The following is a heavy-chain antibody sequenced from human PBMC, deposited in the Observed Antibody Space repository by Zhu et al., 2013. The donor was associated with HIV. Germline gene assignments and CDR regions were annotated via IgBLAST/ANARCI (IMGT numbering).Heavy chain of an antibody. D-gene: IGHD2-15*01. V-gene: IGHV1-69*01. CDR1: GGALSSYA. J-gene: IGHJ3*02. CDR2: IIPIFGTT. Sequence: QVQLVQSGAEVKKPGSSLKVSCKTSGGALSSYAISWVRQAPGQGLEWMGGIIPIFGTTNYAQKFQGRVTINADESTRTAYMELSSLKSEDTAIYYCARVSRVVGSFDIWGQGTMVTVSS. CDR3: ARVSRVVGSFDI.